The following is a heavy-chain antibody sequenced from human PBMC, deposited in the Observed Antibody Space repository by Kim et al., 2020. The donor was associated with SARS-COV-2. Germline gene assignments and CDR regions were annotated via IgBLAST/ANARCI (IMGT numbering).Heavy chain of an antibody. CDR2: IYYSGST. Sequence: SETLSLTCTVSGGSISSSSYYWGWIRQPPGKGLEWIGSIYYSGSTYYNPSLKSRVTISVDTSKNQFSLKLSSVTAADTAVYYCARTPRGAAAGDYWGQGTLVTVSS. CDR3: ARTPRGAAAGDY. J-gene: IGHJ4*02. CDR1: GGSISSSSYY. V-gene: IGHV4-39*01. D-gene: IGHD6-13*01.